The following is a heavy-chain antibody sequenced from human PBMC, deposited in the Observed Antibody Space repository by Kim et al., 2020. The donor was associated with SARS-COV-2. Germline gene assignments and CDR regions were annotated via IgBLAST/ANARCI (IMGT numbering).Heavy chain of an antibody. CDR3: AKAGALLEYGDYFDY. J-gene: IGHJ4*02. CDR1: GFTFSSYA. D-gene: IGHD2-21*01. CDR2: IRGSGGST. Sequence: GGSLRLSCAASGFTFSSYAMNWVRQAPGKGLEWVSAIRGSGGSTYYADSVKGRFTISRDNSKNTLYLKMNSLRAEDTAVYYCAKAGALLEYGDYFDYWGQGTLVTVSS. V-gene: IGHV3-23*01.